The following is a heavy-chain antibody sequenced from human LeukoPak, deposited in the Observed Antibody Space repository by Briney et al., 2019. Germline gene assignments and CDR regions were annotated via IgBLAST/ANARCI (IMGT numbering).Heavy chain of an antibody. J-gene: IGHJ6*03. CDR2: INPNSGGT. Sequence: ASVKVSCKASGYTFTGYYMHWVRQAPGQGLEWMGWINPNSGGTNYAQKFQGRVTMTRDTSISTAYMELSRLRSDDTAVYYCARDKGYSSSWPFYYYYYMDVWGKGTTVTVSS. CDR1: GYTFTGYY. CDR3: ARDKGYSSSWPFYYYYYMDV. D-gene: IGHD6-13*01. V-gene: IGHV1-2*02.